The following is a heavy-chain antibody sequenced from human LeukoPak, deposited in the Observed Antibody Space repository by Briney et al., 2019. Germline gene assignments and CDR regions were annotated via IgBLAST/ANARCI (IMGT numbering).Heavy chain of an antibody. J-gene: IGHJ4*02. Sequence: PSETLSLTCTVSGGSTSSYYWSWIRQPPGKGLEWIGEINHSGSTNYNPSLKSRVTISVDTSKYQFSLKLSSVTAADTAVYYCAIPAGGGYCSSTSCNPFGYWGQGTLVTVSS. CDR1: GGSTSSYY. V-gene: IGHV4-34*01. D-gene: IGHD2-2*01. CDR2: INHSGST. CDR3: AIPAGGGYCSSTSCNPFGY.